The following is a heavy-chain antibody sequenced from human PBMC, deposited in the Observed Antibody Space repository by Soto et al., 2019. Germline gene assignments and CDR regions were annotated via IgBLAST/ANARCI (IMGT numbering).Heavy chain of an antibody. CDR2: TYYRSKWYN. CDR1: GDSVSSNSAA. CDR3: ARDSIGQWLVPEAYYFDY. V-gene: IGHV6-1*01. Sequence: SQTLSLTCAISGDSVSSNSAAWNWIRQSPSRGLEWLGRTYYRSKWYNDYAVSVKSRITINPDTSKNQFSLQLNSVTPEDTAVYYCARDSIGQWLVPEAYYFDYWGQGTLVTVSS. D-gene: IGHD6-19*01. J-gene: IGHJ4*02.